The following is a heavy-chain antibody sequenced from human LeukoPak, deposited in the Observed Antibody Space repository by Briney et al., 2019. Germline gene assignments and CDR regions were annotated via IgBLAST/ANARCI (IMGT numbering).Heavy chain of an antibody. CDR1: GFAFGDYG. CDR2: IRSMAHGGTT. Sequence: GGSLRLSCTASGFAFGDYGMTWVRQAPGKGLKWVSFIRSMAHGGTTEYAASVKGRFTISRDDSKGIAYLQMSSLKTGDTAVYYWARGAMVRGANYYFDYWGQGALVTVSS. V-gene: IGHV3-49*04. CDR3: ARGAMVRGANYYFDY. D-gene: IGHD3-10*01. J-gene: IGHJ4*02.